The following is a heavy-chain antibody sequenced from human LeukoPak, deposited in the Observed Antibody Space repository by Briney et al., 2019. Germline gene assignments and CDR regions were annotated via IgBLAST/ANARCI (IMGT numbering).Heavy chain of an antibody. CDR2: IYYSGST. CDR3: ARLGIGVVPSAMLGDYYFDY. D-gene: IGHD2-2*01. CDR1: GGSLSSYY. Sequence: KPSETLSLTCTVSGGSLSSYYWSWIRQPPGEGLEWVCYIYYSGSTKYNPSLKSRVTISVDTSKSQFSLKLTSVTAADTAVYYCARLGIGVVPSAMLGDYYFDYWGQGTLVTVSS. J-gene: IGHJ4*02. V-gene: IGHV4-59*08.